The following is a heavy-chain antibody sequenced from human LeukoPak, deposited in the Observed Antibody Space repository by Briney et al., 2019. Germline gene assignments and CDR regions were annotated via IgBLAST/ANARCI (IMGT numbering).Heavy chain of an antibody. J-gene: IGHJ4*02. CDR1: GGSISSGNYY. Sequence: SETLSLTCTVSGGSISSGNYYWGWIRQPPGKGLEWIGSIYYSGSTCYNPSLKSRVTISVDTSKNQFSLKLSSVTAADTAVYYCSRHQHLSTFYFQYWGQGTLVTVSS. CDR2: IYYSGST. V-gene: IGHV4-39*01. CDR3: SRHQHLSTFYFQY. D-gene: IGHD3-16*01.